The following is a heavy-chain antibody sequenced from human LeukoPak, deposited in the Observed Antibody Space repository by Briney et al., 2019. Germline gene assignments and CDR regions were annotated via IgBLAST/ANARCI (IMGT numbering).Heavy chain of an antibody. V-gene: IGHV1-8*01. D-gene: IGHD7-27*01. J-gene: IGHJ4*02. Sequence: ASVKVSCKASGYTFTSYDINWVRQATGQGLEWMGWMNPNSGDTDYAQKFKGRVTMTRNTSISTAYMELNSLRSEDTAVYYCARADRNWASSLGYWGQGTLVTVSS. CDR3: ARADRNWASSLGY. CDR1: GYTFTSYD. CDR2: MNPNSGDT.